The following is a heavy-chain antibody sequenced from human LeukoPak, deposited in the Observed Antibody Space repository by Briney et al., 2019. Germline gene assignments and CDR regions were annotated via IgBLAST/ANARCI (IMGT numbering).Heavy chain of an antibody. V-gene: IGHV3-64*01. CDR3: ARGLPLENFYATPGSVY. D-gene: IGHD2-15*01. J-gene: IGHJ4*02. Sequence: GGSLRLSCTASGFTFSGDAMHWVRQVPGKGLEYVSGISSNAASTFYAKSVKGRFIISRDNYQNTLHLQMGSLRSEDTGAYYCARGLPLENFYATPGSVYWGQGTSVTVSS. CDR2: ISSNAAST. CDR1: GFTFSGDA.